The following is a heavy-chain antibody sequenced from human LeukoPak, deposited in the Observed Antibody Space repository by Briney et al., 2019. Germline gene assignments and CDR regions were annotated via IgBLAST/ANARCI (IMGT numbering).Heavy chain of an antibody. CDR2: IRSKANSYAT. Sequence: PGGSLRLYCAASGFTFSGSAMHWVRQASGKGLEWVGRIRSKANSYATAYAASVKGRFTISRDDSKNTAYLQMNSLKTEDTAVYYCRVYYYDSSRDYWGQGTLVTVSS. CDR3: RVYYYDSSRDY. V-gene: IGHV3-73*01. D-gene: IGHD3-22*01. J-gene: IGHJ4*02. CDR1: GFTFSGSA.